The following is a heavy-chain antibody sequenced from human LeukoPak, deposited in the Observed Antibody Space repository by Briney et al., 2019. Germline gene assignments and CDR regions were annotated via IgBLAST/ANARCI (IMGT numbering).Heavy chain of an antibody. Sequence: PGGSLRLSCAASGFTFSSYGLHWVRQAPGKGLEWVAVIWYDGSNKYYVDSVKGRFTISRDDSKNTLYLQMNSLKAEDTAVYYCARAGNFDSGGYYYGIDYWGQGTLVTVSS. CDR1: GFTFSSYG. CDR3: ARAGNFDSGGYYYGIDY. CDR2: IWYDGSNK. D-gene: IGHD3-22*01. J-gene: IGHJ4*02. V-gene: IGHV3-33*08.